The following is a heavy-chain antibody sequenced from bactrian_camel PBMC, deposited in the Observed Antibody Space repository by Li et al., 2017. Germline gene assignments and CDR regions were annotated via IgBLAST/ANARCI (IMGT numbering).Heavy chain of an antibody. CDR1: GSTYSTYC. CDR3: AARVGACLYYQFGM. CDR2: IGIDGST. J-gene: IGHJ4*01. D-gene: IGHD2*01. Sequence: HVQLVESGGGSVQAGGSLRVSCVASGSTYSTYCMGWVRQAPGKQREGVAEIGIDGSTSYRDSAKGRFTISKDSTKNILYLQMSDLKPEDTATYYCAARVGACLYYQFGMWGRGTQVTVS. V-gene: IGHV3S53*01.